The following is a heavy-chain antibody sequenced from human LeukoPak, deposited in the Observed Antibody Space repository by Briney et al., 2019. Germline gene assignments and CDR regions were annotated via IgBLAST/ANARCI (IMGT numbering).Heavy chain of an antibody. V-gene: IGHV4-34*01. Sequence: SETLSLTCAVYGGSFSGYYWSWIRQPPGKGLEWIGEINHSGSTNYNPSLKSRVTISVDTSKNQFSLKLSSVTAADTAVYFCGRAEHDWGPEYWGQGTLVTVSS. CDR1: GGSFSGYY. D-gene: IGHD3-9*01. CDR2: INHSGST. CDR3: GRAEHDWGPEY. J-gene: IGHJ4*02.